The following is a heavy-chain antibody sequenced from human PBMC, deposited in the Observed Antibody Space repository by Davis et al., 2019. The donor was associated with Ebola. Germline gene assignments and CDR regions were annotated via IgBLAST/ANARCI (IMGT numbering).Heavy chain of an antibody. J-gene: IGHJ4*02. CDR2: ISGSGGST. CDR3: AKSGGYYLGY. CDR1: GFTFSSYA. V-gene: IGHV3-23*01. Sequence: GESLKISCAASGFTFSSYAMSWVRQAPGKGLEWVSAISGSGGSTYYADSVKGRFTISRDNSKNTLYLQMNSLRAEDTAVYYCAKSGGYYLGYWGQGTLVTVSS. D-gene: IGHD3-22*01.